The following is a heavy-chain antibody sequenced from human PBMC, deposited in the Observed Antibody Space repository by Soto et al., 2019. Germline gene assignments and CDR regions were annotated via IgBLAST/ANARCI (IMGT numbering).Heavy chain of an antibody. Sequence: GASVKVSCKASGGTFSSYAISWVRQAPGQGLEWLGGIIPIFGTANYAQKFQGRVTITADESTSTAYMELSSLRSEDTAVYYCARDSTVATIGYYYYGMDVCGQGTTVTVSS. D-gene: IGHD5-12*01. CDR2: IIPIFGTA. CDR1: GGTFSSYA. J-gene: IGHJ6*02. V-gene: IGHV1-69*13. CDR3: ARDSTVATIGYYYYGMDV.